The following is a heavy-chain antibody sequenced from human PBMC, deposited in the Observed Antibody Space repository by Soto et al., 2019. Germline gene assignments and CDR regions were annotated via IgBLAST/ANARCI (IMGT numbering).Heavy chain of an antibody. J-gene: IGHJ4*02. D-gene: IGHD5-18*01. CDR2: IRASGDST. CDR3: AKGGYTSYYDY. CDR1: GFTFRNYA. Sequence: EVQLLESGGGLVQPGGSLRLSCAASGFTFRNYAMTWVRQAPGKGLEWVSTIRASGDSTYYADSVKGRIPISRDNSKNTVYLQMNTLEAEDTAVYFCAKGGYTSYYDYWGQGILVTVSS. V-gene: IGHV3-23*01.